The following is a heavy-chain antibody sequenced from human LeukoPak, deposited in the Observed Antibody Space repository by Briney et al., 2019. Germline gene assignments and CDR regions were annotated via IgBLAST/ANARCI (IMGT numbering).Heavy chain of an antibody. CDR1: GGSISSSSYY. CDR2: IYYSGST. Sequence: SETLSLTCTVSGGSISSSSYYWGWIRQPPGKGLEWIGSIYYSGSTYYNPSLKSRVTISVDTSKNQFSLKLSSVTAADTAVYYCARHGFLLVTCDYWGQGTLVTVSS. J-gene: IGHJ4*02. CDR3: ARHGFLLVTCDY. V-gene: IGHV4-39*01. D-gene: IGHD3-9*01.